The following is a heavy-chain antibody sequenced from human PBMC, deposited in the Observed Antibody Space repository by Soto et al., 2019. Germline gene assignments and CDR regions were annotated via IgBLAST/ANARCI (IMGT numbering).Heavy chain of an antibody. J-gene: IGHJ3*01. Sequence: QVQLVQSGAEVKKPGASVKVSCKASGYTFTSYDINWVRQATGQGLEWMGWMNPNSGNTGYAQKFQGRVTMTRNTYLSPAHVDLSSLRSEHAAVYYCARLSAAGADAFDLWGQGTMVTVSS. D-gene: IGHD6-13*01. CDR3: ARLSAAGADAFDL. CDR1: GYTFTSYD. CDR2: MNPNSGNT. V-gene: IGHV1-8*01.